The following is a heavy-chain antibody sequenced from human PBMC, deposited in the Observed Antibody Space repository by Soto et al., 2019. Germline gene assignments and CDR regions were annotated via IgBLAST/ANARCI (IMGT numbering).Heavy chain of an antibody. V-gene: IGHV3-30*03. CDR1: GFTFSDYA. CDR3: ARGGRQWLVTSDFNY. Sequence: VQLVESGGGVVQPGRSLRLSCAASGFTFSDYAMHWVRQAPGKGLEWVAVVSHDGRNTHYADSVKGRFTISRYSSKNTVSLEMTRLRAEDTAVYYCARGGRQWLVTSDFNYWGQGALVTVSS. J-gene: IGHJ4*02. CDR2: VSHDGRNT. D-gene: IGHD6-19*01.